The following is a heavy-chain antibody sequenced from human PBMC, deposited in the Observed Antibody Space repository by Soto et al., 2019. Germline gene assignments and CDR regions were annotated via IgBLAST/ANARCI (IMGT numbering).Heavy chain of an antibody. V-gene: IGHV3-11*01. D-gene: IGHD3-16*01. Sequence: GGSPLLPCVASGFAFSDHSLTWIRQAPGKGLEWISYIYSSATTIFYAESVRGRFSISRDNAKNSLFLQMNSLRVDDTAVYYCARVGDLAYKDWGQGTRVTVSS. CDR1: GFAFSDHS. CDR3: ARVGDLAYKD. J-gene: IGHJ4*02. CDR2: IYSSATTI.